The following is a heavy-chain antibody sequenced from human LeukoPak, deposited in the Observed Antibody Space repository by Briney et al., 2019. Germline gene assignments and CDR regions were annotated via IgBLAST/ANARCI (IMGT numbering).Heavy chain of an antibody. J-gene: IGHJ3*02. CDR3: ARAPIVGAISSGAFDI. Sequence: GGSLRLSCAASGFTFSSYSMNWVRQAPGKGPEWVSSISSSSSYIYCADSVKGRFTISRDNAKNSLYLQMNSLRAEDTAVYYCARAPIVGAISSGAFDIWGQGTMVTVTS. CDR1: GFTFSSYS. V-gene: IGHV3-21*01. D-gene: IGHD1-26*01. CDR2: ISSSSSYI.